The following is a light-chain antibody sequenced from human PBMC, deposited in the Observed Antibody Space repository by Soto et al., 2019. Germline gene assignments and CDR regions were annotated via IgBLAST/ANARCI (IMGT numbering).Light chain of an antibody. V-gene: IGLV1-47*01. CDR3: AAWDDSLSGPV. CDR2: TNN. Sequence: QSVLTQPPSASGTPGQRVTISRSGSSSNIGSNYVYWYQQLPGTAPKLLIYTNNQRPSGVPDRFSGSKSGTSASLAISGLRSEDEADYYCAAWDDSLSGPVFGGVTQLTVL. J-gene: IGLJ7*01. CDR1: SSNIGSNY.